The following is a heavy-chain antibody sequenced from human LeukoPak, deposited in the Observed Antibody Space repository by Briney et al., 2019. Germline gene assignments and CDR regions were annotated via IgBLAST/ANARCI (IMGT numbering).Heavy chain of an antibody. CDR2: IWYDGSNK. CDR1: GFTFSSYG. J-gene: IGHJ4*02. CDR3: ARDRSYDFWSGYSTPDY. Sequence: GRSLRLSCAASGFTFSSYGMHWVRQAPGKGLEWVAVIWYDGSNKYYADSVKGRFTISRDNSKNTLDPQMNSLRAEDTAVYYCARDRSYDFWSGYSTPDYWGQGTLVTVSS. V-gene: IGHV3-33*08. D-gene: IGHD3-3*01.